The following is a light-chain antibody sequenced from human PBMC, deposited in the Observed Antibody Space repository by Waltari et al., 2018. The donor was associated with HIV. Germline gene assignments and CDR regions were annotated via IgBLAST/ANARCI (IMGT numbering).Light chain of an antibody. J-gene: IGKJ2*03. V-gene: IGKV1-5*03. CDR2: MTS. Sequence: IQMTQSPSNLSASVGDAVILTCRASQNIDIWLAWYQQRPGRAPKLLMSMTSVLESGVPSRFSGSGKGTTFTLTFSSLQPDDFGTYYCQQYSTHYGFGQGTRVE. CDR3: QQYSTHYG. CDR1: QNIDIW.